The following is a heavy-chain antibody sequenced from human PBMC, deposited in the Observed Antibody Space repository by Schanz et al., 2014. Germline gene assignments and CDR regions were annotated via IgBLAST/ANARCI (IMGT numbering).Heavy chain of an antibody. J-gene: IGHJ4*02. CDR3: VRDTDYHFDY. Sequence: EVQLVESGGGLVKPGGSLRLSCAASGFTFSSYTMNWVRQAPGKGLEWVSSVSSSSNFIYYADSVKGRFTISRDNAKNSLYLQMNSLRAEDTAVYYCVRDTDYHFDYWGQGTLVTVSS. CDR2: VSSSSNFI. V-gene: IGHV3-21*01. D-gene: IGHD4-17*01. CDR1: GFTFSSYT.